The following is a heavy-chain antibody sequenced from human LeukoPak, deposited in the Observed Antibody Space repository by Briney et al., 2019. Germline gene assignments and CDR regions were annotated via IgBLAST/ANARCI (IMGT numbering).Heavy chain of an antibody. CDR3: AKLPREYCSSTSCPNWFDT. D-gene: IGHD2-2*01. CDR1: GFSFITYA. CDR2: LSASGGTT. V-gene: IGHV3-23*01. Sequence: GGSPRLSCSASGFSFITYAMTWVRQAPGKGLEWVSALSASGGTTYYADSVKGRFTTSRDNSKNTLYLQMNSLRAEDTAVYYCAKLPREYCSSTSCPNWFDTWGQGTLVTVSS. J-gene: IGHJ5*02.